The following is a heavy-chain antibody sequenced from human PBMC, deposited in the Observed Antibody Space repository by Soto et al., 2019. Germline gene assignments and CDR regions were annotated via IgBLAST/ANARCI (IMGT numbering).Heavy chain of an antibody. CDR3: AREGHYGSGSEPFEDY. J-gene: IGHJ4*02. V-gene: IGHV4-59*01. CDR1: GGSISSYY. CDR2: IYYSGST. Sequence: SETLSLTCSFSGGSISSYYWSLIRQPPGKGLEWIGYIYYSGSTNYNPSLKSRVTISVDTSKNQFSLKLSSVTAADTAVYYCAREGHYGSGSEPFEDYWGQGTLVTVSS. D-gene: IGHD3-10*01.